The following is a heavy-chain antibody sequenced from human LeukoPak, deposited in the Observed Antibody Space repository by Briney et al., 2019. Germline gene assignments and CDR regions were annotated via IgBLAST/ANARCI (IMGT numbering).Heavy chain of an antibody. D-gene: IGHD3-3*01. J-gene: IGHJ3*02. Sequence: TSETLSLTCAVYGGSFSGYYWSWIRQPPGKGLEWIGEINHSGSTNYNPSLKSRVTISVDTSKNQFSLKLSSVTVADTAVYYCARVWSGYYDAFDIWGQGTMVTVSS. CDR3: ARVWSGYYDAFDI. V-gene: IGHV4-34*01. CDR2: INHSGST. CDR1: GGSFSGYY.